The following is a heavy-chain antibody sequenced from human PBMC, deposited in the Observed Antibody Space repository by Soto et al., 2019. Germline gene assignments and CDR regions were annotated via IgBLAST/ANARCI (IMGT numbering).Heavy chain of an antibody. V-gene: IGHV1-69*13. J-gene: IGHJ3*02. CDR2: IIPIFGTA. D-gene: IGHD1-7*01. CDR3: ARDAGLPGTTAFDI. Sequence: ASVKVSCKASGGTFSSYAISWVRQAPGQGLEWMGGIIPIFGTANYAQKFQGRVTITADESTSTAYMELSSLRSEDTAMYYCARDAGLPGTTAFDIWGQGTMVTVSS. CDR1: GGTFSSYA.